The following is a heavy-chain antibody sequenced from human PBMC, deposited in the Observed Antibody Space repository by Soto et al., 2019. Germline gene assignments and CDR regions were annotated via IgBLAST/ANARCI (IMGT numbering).Heavy chain of an antibody. J-gene: IGHJ3*02. CDR1: GFTVSSNY. Sequence: PGGSLRLSCAASGFTVSSNYMSWVRQAPGKGLEWVSVIYSGGSTYYADSVKGRFTISRDNSKNTLYLQMNSLRAEDTAVYYCARAYGDYGRHDAFDIWGQGTMVTVSS. CDR3: ARAYGDYGRHDAFDI. V-gene: IGHV3-53*01. CDR2: IYSGGST. D-gene: IGHD4-17*01.